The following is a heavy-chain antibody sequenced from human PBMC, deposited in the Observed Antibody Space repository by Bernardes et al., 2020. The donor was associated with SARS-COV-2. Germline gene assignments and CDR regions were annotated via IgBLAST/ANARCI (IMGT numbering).Heavy chain of an antibody. CDR1: GFSLSTSGVG. Sequence: FGPPLVKPTQTLTLTCTFSGFSLSTSGVGVGWIRQPPGKALEWLALIYWNDDKRYSPSLKSRLTITKDTSKNQVVLTMTNMDPVDTATYYCAHRRGGWGTNWFDPWGQGTLVTVSS. CDR2: IYWNDDK. CDR3: AHRRGGWGTNWFDP. D-gene: IGHD6-19*01. V-gene: IGHV2-5*01. J-gene: IGHJ5*02.